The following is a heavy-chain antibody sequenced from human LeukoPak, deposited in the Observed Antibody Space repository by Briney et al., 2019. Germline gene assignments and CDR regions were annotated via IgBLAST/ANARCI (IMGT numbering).Heavy chain of an antibody. CDR1: GFTFSSYG. J-gene: IGHJ4*02. Sequence: PGGSLRLSCAASGFTFSSYGMSWVRQAPGKGLEWVSSISSSSSYIYYADSVKGRFTISRDNAKNPLYLQMNSLRAEDMAVYYCARDRSPERRYIDYWGKGTLVTVSS. CDR3: ARDRSPERRYIDY. CDR2: ISSSSSYI. D-gene: IGHD1-14*01. V-gene: IGHV3-21*01.